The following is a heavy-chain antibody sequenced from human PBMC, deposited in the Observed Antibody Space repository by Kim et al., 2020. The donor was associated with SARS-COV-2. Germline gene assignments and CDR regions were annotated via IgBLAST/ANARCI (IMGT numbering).Heavy chain of an antibody. CDR3: AREGVYGDYGAGYFDL. D-gene: IGHD4-17*01. Sequence: GGSLRLSCAASGFTFSSYEMNWVRQAPGKGLEWVSYISSSGSTIYYADSVKGRFTISRDNAKNSLYLQMNSLRAEDTAVYYCAREGVYGDYGAGYFDLWGRGTLVTVSS. CDR2: ISSSGSTI. V-gene: IGHV3-48*03. CDR1: GFTFSSYE. J-gene: IGHJ2*01.